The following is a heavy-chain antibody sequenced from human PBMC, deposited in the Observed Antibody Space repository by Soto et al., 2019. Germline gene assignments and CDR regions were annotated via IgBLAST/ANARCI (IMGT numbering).Heavy chain of an antibody. CDR1: GYTFTSYG. CDR2: ISAYNGNT. D-gene: IGHD3-22*01. V-gene: IGHV1-18*01. Sequence: QVQLVQSGAEVKKPGASVKVSCKASGYTFTSYGISWVLQAPGQGLEWMGWISAYNGNTNYAQKVQGRATMTTDTSTSTAYMELRSLRSDDTAVYYCARDGYYDSSGYRSDFDYWGQGTLVTVSS. J-gene: IGHJ4*02. CDR3: ARDGYYDSSGYRSDFDY.